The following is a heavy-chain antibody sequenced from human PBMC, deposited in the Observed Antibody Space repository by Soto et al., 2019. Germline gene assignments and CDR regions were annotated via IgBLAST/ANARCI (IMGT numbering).Heavy chain of an antibody. CDR3: ARAVAAAEDYYYYGMDV. Sequence: GGSLRLSCAASGFTFSSYSMNWVRQAPGKGLEWVSYISSSSRTIYYADSVKGRFTISRDNAKNSLYLQMNSLRAEDTAVYYCARAVAAAEDYYYYGMDVWGQGTTVTV. V-gene: IGHV3-48*01. D-gene: IGHD6-13*01. J-gene: IGHJ6*02. CDR1: GFTFSSYS. CDR2: ISSSSRTI.